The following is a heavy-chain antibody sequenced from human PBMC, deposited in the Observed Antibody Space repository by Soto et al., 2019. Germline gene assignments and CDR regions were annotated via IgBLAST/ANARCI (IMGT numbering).Heavy chain of an antibody. D-gene: IGHD5-18*01. CDR1: GYTFSSSG. CDR2: VGNYNGNT. J-gene: IGHJ4*02. V-gene: IGHV1-18*01. CDR3: ARGLNGYLHYFDY. Sequence: ASVKVSCKASGYTFSSSGISWVRQAPGQGLERMGWVGNYNGNTKYSQKFQGRVTITSDTSTSTAYMELSSLRSEDTAVYYCARGLNGYLHYFDYWGQGTPVTVSS.